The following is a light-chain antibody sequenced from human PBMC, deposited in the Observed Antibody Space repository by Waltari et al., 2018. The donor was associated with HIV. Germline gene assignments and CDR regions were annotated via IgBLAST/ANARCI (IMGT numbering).Light chain of an antibody. CDR2: GAA. CDR3: QQSYNMRT. J-gene: IGKJ2*02. Sequence: QFTQPPCSVSASVSVSVPITCRPSHYINDYLNSYKQNPQKAPQLLRYGAASLERGVLSRFSGSGSGTDFALAMSSLQPGDCATCYWQQSYNMRTFGQGPKV. V-gene: IGKV1-39*01. CDR1: HYINDY.